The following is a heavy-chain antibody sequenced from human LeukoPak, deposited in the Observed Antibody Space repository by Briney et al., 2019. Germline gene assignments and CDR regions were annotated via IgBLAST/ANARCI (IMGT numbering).Heavy chain of an antibody. D-gene: IGHD3-10*01. CDR3: ARHARWYYGSGSYRYFDY. V-gene: IGHV4-34*01. J-gene: IGHJ4*02. Sequence: PGGSLRLSCTASGFTFGDYAMSWVRQAPGKGLEWIGEINHSGSTNYNPSLKSRVTISVDTSKNQFSLKLSSVTAADTAVYYCARHARWYYGSGSYRYFDYWGQGTLVTVSS. CDR2: INHSGST. CDR1: GFTFGDYA.